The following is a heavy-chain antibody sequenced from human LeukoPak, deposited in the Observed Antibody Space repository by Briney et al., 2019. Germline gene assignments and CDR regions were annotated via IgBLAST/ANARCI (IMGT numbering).Heavy chain of an antibody. Sequence: GGSLRLSCAASGFAFSRYDMHWVRQTPGKGLEWLSYVSGSGGSVSYADSVRGRFTISRDNTENSLYLQMNSLRPEDSSLYYCAGFGLEAAYRGLGTLVTVSS. J-gene: IGHJ4*02. CDR1: GFAFSRYD. CDR2: VSGSGGSV. D-gene: IGHD3/OR15-3a*01. CDR3: AGFGLEAAY. V-gene: IGHV3-48*03.